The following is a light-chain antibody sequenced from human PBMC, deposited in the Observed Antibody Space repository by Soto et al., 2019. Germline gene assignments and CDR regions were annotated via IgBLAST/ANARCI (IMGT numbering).Light chain of an antibody. Sequence: QSVLTQPASVSGSPGQSITISCTGTSSDVGGYNYVSWYQQHPGKAPKLMIYDVSNQPPGVSNRFSGSKSGNTASLTISGLQAEDEADYYCSSYTSSSTRVFGGGTQLTVL. CDR1: SSDVGGYNY. CDR2: DVS. J-gene: IGLJ3*02. V-gene: IGLV2-14*01. CDR3: SSYTSSSTRV.